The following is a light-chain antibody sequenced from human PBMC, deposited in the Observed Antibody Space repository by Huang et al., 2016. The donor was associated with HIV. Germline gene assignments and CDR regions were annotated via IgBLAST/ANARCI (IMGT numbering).Light chain of an antibody. Sequence: DIQMTQSPSSLSASVGDRVTITCRASQNIRRYLNWYQQKPGKGPNLLNYGASDLQSGAPSRFSGSGSGTDFTLPINSLQPEDFATYYCQQTYNTPWTFGQGTKVEFK. V-gene: IGKV1-39*01. CDR3: QQTYNTPWT. J-gene: IGKJ1*01. CDR1: QNIRRY. CDR2: GAS.